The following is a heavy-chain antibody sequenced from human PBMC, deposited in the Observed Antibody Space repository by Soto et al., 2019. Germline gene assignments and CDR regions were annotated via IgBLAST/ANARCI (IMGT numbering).Heavy chain of an antibody. CDR2: ISGSGDYT. CDR1: GFTFSSYA. V-gene: IGHV3-23*01. J-gene: IGHJ5*02. CDR3: ANDSRSHPQGWFDP. Sequence: EVQLLESGGGLVQPGESLRLSCAASGFTFSSYAMTWVRQAPGKGLEWVSSISGSGDYTYFADSVKGRFTISRDNSKDTLDLQMSSLRVEDTAIYYCANDSRSHPQGWFDPWGQGTLVTVSS. D-gene: IGHD2-15*01.